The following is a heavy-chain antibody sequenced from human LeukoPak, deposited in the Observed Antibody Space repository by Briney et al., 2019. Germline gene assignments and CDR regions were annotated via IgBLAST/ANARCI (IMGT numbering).Heavy chain of an antibody. CDR2: INSNGGTT. CDR3: ARGASLAYYVDV. V-gene: IGHV3-20*04. CDR1: GFTFDDYG. Sequence: GGSLRLSCAASGFTFDDYGMSWVRQAPGKGLVWVSRINSNGGTTTYADSVNGRFTISRDNAKNVVYLQMNSLRAEDTAVYYCARGASLAYYVDVWGKGTTVTVSS. D-gene: IGHD3-16*01. J-gene: IGHJ6*04.